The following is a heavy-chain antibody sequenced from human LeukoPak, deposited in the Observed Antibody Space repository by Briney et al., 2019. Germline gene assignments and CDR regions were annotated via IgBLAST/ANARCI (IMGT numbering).Heavy chain of an antibody. CDR1: GFIFSTYA. CDR2: ISSNGDNT. V-gene: IGHV3-64*02. Sequence: GGSLRLSSAASGFIFSTYAMHWVRQAPGKGLEDVAAISSNGDNTYYADSVKGRFTISRDNSKNTLYLQMGSLRDEDMAVYYCAREWVEYSNTWSHFDYWGQGTLVTVSS. CDR3: AREWVEYSNTWSHFDY. J-gene: IGHJ4*02. D-gene: IGHD6-13*01.